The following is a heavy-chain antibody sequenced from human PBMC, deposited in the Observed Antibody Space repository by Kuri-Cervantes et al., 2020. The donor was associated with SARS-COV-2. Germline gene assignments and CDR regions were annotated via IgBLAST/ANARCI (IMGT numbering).Heavy chain of an antibody. V-gene: IGHV3-23*01. D-gene: IGHD4-17*01. J-gene: IGHJ1*01. Sequence: LSLTCAASGFTFTIYAMNWVRQAPGKGLGWVSAISGSGGSTYYADSVKGRFTISRDNSKNTLYLQMNSLRAEDTAVYYCAKDPRDGEIDEYFQHWGQGTLVTVFS. CDR3: AKDPRDGEIDEYFQH. CDR1: GFTFTIYA. CDR2: ISGSGGST.